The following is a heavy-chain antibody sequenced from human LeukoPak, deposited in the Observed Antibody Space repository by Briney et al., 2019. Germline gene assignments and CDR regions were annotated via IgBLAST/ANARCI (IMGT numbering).Heavy chain of an antibody. CDR3: ARLVVTTALDWVAP. D-gene: IGHD2-21*02. CDR2: IYSSGSSGRS. V-gene: IGHV4-4*09. CDR1: GVSVSGSY. Sequence: SEPLSLTCTMSGVSVSGSYWSWIRQPPGKGLEGIGYIYSSGSSGRSNYIATLKSRVTMSVDTCKNQFSLRLTSVTATDTAVYYCARLVVTTALDWVAPWGQGTLVTVPS. J-gene: IGHJ5*02.